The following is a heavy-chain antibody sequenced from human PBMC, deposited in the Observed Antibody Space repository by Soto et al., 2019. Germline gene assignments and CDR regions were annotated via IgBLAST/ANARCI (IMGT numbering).Heavy chain of an antibody. Sequence: QVQLQESGPGLVKPSQTLSLTGTVSGGSISSGGYHWSWIRPHPGKGLEWIGSIYDSGTTYYNPSLKSRVTISVDKSKHQFSLKLRAVTAADTAVYYCARSVRQQLVATVVWFDPWGQGTLVTVSS. D-gene: IGHD6-13*01. J-gene: IGHJ5*02. CDR3: ARSVRQQLVATVVWFDP. CDR2: IYDSGTT. CDR1: GGSISSGGYH. V-gene: IGHV4-31*03.